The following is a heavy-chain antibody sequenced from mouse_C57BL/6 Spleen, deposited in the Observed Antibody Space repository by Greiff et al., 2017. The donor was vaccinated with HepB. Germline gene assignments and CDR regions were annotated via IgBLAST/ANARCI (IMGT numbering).Heavy chain of an antibody. CDR3: ARTPFYGSEGPYYAMDY. J-gene: IGHJ4*01. D-gene: IGHD1-1*01. V-gene: IGHV1-80*01. CDR1: GYAFSSYW. CDR2: IYPGDGDT. Sequence: QVQLQQSGAELVKPGASVKISCKASGYAFSSYWMNWVKQRPGKGLEWIGQIYPGDGDTNYNGKFKGKATLTADKSSSTAYMQLSSLTSEDSAVYYCARTPFYGSEGPYYAMDYWGQGTSVTVSS.